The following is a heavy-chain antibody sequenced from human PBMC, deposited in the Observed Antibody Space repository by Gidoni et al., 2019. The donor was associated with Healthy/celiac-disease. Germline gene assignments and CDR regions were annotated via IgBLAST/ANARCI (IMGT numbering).Heavy chain of an antibody. D-gene: IGHD2-2*02. Sequence: QVQLQESGPELVKPPETLSLTCTVSGGSLSSYYCSWIRQPPGKGLEWIGYIYYSGSTNYNPSLKSRVTISVDTSKNQFSLKLSSVTAADTAVYYCASGHCSSTSCYIYAFDIWGQGTMVTVSS. J-gene: IGHJ3*02. CDR2: IYYSGST. V-gene: IGHV4-59*01. CDR1: GGSLSSYY. CDR3: ASGHCSSTSCYIYAFDI.